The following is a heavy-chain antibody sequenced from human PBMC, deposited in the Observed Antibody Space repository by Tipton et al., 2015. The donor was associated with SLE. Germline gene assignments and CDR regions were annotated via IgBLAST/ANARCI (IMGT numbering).Heavy chain of an antibody. J-gene: IGHJ4*02. V-gene: IGHV3-30*04. CDR2: IRYDGTEK. D-gene: IGHD3/OR15-3a*01. CDR1: GFTFSSYA. CDR3: ARGLSLDWLLFLDF. Sequence: QLVQSGGGVVQPGRSLRLSCAASGFTFSSYAMHWVRQAPGKGLEWVAFIRYDGTEKYFADSVKGRFTITRDNSKNTVYLQMNRLRAEDTAVYYCARGLSLDWLLFLDFWGQGTLVTVSS.